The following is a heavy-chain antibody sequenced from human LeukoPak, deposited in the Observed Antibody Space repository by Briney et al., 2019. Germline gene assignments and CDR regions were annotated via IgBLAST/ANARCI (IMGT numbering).Heavy chain of an antibody. CDR1: GGSISSYY. J-gene: IGHJ4*02. V-gene: IGHV4-59*01. CDR3: ARVIQLWSLLFDH. Sequence: SETLSLTCTVSGGSISSYYWSWIRQPPGKGLEWTGYIYYSGSTNYNPSLKSRVTISVDTSKNQFSLKLSSVTAADTAVYYCARVIQLWSLLFDHWGQGTLVTVSS. D-gene: IGHD5-18*01. CDR2: IYYSGST.